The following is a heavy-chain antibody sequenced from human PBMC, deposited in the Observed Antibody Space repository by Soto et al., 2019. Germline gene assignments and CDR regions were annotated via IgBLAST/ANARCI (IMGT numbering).Heavy chain of an antibody. CDR3: ARGAEWFGRGMDV. V-gene: IGHV4-34*01. Sequence: QVQLQQWGAGLLKPSETLSLTCAVYGGSFSGYYWSWIRQPPGKGLEWIGEINHSGSTNYNPSLKRRVTISVDTSKNQFSLKLSSVTAADTAVYYCARGAEWFGRGMDVWGQGTTVTVSS. D-gene: IGHD3-10*01. J-gene: IGHJ6*02. CDR1: GGSFSGYY. CDR2: INHSGST.